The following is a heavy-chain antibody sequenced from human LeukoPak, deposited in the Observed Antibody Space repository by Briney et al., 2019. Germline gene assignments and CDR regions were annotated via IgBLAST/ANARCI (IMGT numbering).Heavy chain of an antibody. CDR2: INPSGGST. CDR1: GYTFTSYY. V-gene: IGHV1-46*01. D-gene: IGHD3-10*01. CDR3: ARTVLLWFGEFDYFDY. Sequence: ASVKVSCKASGYTFTSYYMHWVRQAPGQGLEWMGIINPSGGSTSYAQKFQGRVTMTRDTSISTAYMELSRLRSDDTAVYYCARTVLLWFGEFDYFDYWGQGTLVTVSS. J-gene: IGHJ4*02.